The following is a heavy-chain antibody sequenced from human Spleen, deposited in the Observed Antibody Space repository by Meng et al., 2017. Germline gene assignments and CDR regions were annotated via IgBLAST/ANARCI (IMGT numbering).Heavy chain of an antibody. CDR3: VPRTTYFDS. J-gene: IGHJ4*02. CDR1: GFAFSTFG. D-gene: IGHD4-11*01. CDR2: ISSTGGAT. Sequence: EVRLLESGGGLVQPGGSLRLSCAASGFAFSTFGMNWVRQAPGKGLEWVSTISSTGGATYYADSVKGRLTISRDNSKNTLYLQMNSLRAEDTAVYYCVPRTTYFDSWGLGTLVTVSS. V-gene: IGHV3-23*01.